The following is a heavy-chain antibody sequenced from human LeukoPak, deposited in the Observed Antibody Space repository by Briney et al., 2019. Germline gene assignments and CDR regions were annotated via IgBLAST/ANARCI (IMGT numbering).Heavy chain of an antibody. Sequence: SETLSLTCAVYGGSFSGYYWSWIRQPPGKGLEWIGEINHSGSTNYNPSLKSRVTISVDTSKNQFSLKLSSVTAADTAVYYCARADYGVYDSDYWGQGTLVTVSS. J-gene: IGHJ4*02. CDR1: GGSFSGYY. D-gene: IGHD4-17*01. CDR2: INHSGST. V-gene: IGHV4-34*01. CDR3: ARADYGVYDSDY.